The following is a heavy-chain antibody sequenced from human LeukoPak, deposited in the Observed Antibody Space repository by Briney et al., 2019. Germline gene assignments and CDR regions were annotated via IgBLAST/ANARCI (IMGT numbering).Heavy chain of an antibody. D-gene: IGHD3-22*01. CDR2: ISASGGST. CDR3: AKASSDSSSYAYFHH. Sequence: GGSLRLSCAASGFTFSSYAMSWVRQAPGRGLDWVSAISASGGSTSYADSVKGRFTISRDNSKNTLHLQVNSLRAEDTAVYYCAKASSDSSSYAYFHHWGQGTLVTAST. V-gene: IGHV3-23*01. CDR1: GFTFSSYA. J-gene: IGHJ1*01.